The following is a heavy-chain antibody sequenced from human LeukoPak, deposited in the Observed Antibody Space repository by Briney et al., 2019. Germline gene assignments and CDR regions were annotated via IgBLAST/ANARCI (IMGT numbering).Heavy chain of an antibody. D-gene: IGHD5-12*01. CDR1: GGSISSYY. V-gene: IGHV4-4*09. J-gene: IGHJ4*02. CDR2: IYTSGST. CDR3: ARSDAGYSGYDFPFDY. Sequence: KASETLSLTCTVSGGSISSYYWSWIRQPPGKGLEWIWYIYTSGSTNYNPSLKSRVTISVDTSKNQFSLKLSSVTAADTAVYYCARSDAGYSGYDFPFDYWGQGTLVTVSS.